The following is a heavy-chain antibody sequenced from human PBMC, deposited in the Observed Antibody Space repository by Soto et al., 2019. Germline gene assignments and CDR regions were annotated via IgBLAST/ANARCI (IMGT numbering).Heavy chain of an antibody. CDR1: GGSISSGGYY. CDR2: IYYSGST. Sequence: SETLSLTCTVSGGSISSGGYYWSWIRQHPGKGLEWIGYIYYSGSTYYNPSLKSRVTISVDTSKNQFSLKLSSVTAADTAVYYCARSPFPTVTYDYYMDVWGKGTTVTAP. CDR3: ARSPFPTVTYDYYMDV. D-gene: IGHD4-17*01. V-gene: IGHV4-31*03. J-gene: IGHJ6*03.